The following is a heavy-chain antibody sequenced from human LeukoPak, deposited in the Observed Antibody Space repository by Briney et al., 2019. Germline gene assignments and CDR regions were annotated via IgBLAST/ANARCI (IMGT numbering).Heavy chain of an antibody. CDR3: ARGGFSDAFDI. CDR2: INHSGST. D-gene: IGHD3-3*01. J-gene: IGHJ3*02. Sequence: PSETLSLTCAVYGGSFSGYYWSWIRQPPGKGLEWIGEINHSGSTNYNPSLKSRVTISVDTSKNQFSLKLSSVTAADTAVYYCARGGFSDAFDIWGQGTKVTVSS. CDR1: GGSFSGYY. V-gene: IGHV4-34*01.